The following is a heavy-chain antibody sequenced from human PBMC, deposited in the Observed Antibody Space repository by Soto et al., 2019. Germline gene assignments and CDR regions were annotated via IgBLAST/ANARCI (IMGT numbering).Heavy chain of an antibody. D-gene: IGHD1-7*01. CDR3: ARSSTRYNWNYEAHFDY. CDR1: GGSISSRGYY. Sequence: SETLCLTCTVAGGSISSRGYYWSWIRQHPGKGLEWIGYIYYSGSTYYNPSLKSRVTISVDTSKNQFSLKLSSVTAADTAVYYCARSSTRYNWNYEAHFDYWGQGTLVTVPS. V-gene: IGHV4-31*03. J-gene: IGHJ4*02. CDR2: IYYSGST.